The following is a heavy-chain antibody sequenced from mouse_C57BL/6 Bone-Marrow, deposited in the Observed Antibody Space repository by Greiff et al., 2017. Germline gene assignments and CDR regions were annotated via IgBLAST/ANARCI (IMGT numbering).Heavy chain of an antibody. CDR1: GYTFTSYW. CDR3: ARQEVSRDGYPSWFAY. J-gene: IGHJ3*01. CDR2: IDPNSGGT. Sequence: VQLQQPGAELVKPGASVKLSCKASGYTFTSYWMHWVKQRPGRGLEWIGRIDPNSGGTKYNEKFKSKATLTVDKPSSTAYMQLSSLTSEDSAVYYCARQEVSRDGYPSWFAYWGQGTLVTVSA. V-gene: IGHV1-72*01. D-gene: IGHD2-3*01.